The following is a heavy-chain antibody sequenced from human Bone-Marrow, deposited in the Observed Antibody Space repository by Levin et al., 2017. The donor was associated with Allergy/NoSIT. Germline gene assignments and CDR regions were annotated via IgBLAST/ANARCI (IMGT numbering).Heavy chain of an antibody. Sequence: PGESLKISCQASGFSFTNFDINWVRQATGQGLEWMGWMNPKNGHTVSAPKFQGRLTMTRNTSITTAYMELTSLISEDTAMYYCARAWDIVDVPDVDYNYNGVDVWGQGTSVTVSS. CDR1: GFSFTNFD. CDR2: MNPKNGHT. D-gene: IGHD2-2*01. CDR3: ARAWDIVDVPDVDYNYNGVDV. J-gene: IGHJ6*02. V-gene: IGHV1-8*01.